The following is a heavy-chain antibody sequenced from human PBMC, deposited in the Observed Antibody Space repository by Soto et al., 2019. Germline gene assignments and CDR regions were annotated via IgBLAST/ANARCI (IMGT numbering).Heavy chain of an antibody. Sequence: SETLSLTCTVSGGSISSGGYYWSWIRQHPGKGLEWIGYIYYSGSTYYNPSLKSRVTISVDTSKNQFSLKLSSVTAADTAVYYCARDSKLHYSSSWYYFDYWGQGTLVTVSS. V-gene: IGHV4-31*03. CDR3: ARDSKLHYSSSWYYFDY. D-gene: IGHD6-13*01. CDR1: GGSISSGGYY. CDR2: IYYSGST. J-gene: IGHJ4*02.